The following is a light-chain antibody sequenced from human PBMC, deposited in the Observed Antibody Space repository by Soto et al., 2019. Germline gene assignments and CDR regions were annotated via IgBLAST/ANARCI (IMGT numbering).Light chain of an antibody. J-gene: IGLJ2*01. CDR3: SSFARGDNPHVL. Sequence: QSALSQPPSASGSLGQSVTISCTGTSSDVAGSDYVSWYQQHPGKAPKLIIYEVTKRPAGVPDRFSGSKSGNTASLTVSGLQADDESYYYCSSFARGDNPHVLFGGGTQLTVL. V-gene: IGLV2-8*01. CDR2: EVT. CDR1: SSDVAGSDY.